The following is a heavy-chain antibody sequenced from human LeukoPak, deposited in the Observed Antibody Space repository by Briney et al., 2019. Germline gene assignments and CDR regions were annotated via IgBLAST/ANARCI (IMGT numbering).Heavy chain of an antibody. J-gene: IGHJ4*02. CDR2: IYSGGST. D-gene: IGHD4-23*01. CDR3: ARDLDYGGRSNFDH. V-gene: IGHV3-53*01. CDR1: GFTVSSNY. Sequence: GGSLRLSCAASGFTVSSNYMSWVRQAPGKGLEWVSVIYSGGSTNYADSVKGRFTISRDTSKNTLYLQMNSLRAEDTAVYYCARDLDYGGRSNFDHWGQGTLVTVSS.